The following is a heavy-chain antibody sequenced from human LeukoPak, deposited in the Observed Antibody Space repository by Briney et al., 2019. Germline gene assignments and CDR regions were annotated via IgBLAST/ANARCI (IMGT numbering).Heavy chain of an antibody. V-gene: IGHV4-38-2*02. CDR2: IDHSGNI. CDR3: ARDQEDSYGSFLFDY. CDR1: GDSFRSGFY. Sequence: KSSGTLSLTCTISGDSFRSGFYWAWIRQPPGKGLEWIGSIDHSGNIYYNASLKSRVTMSVDTSMKQFSLRLSSVTAADTAVFYCARDQEDSYGSFLFDYWGQGTLVTVSS. J-gene: IGHJ4*02. D-gene: IGHD5-18*01.